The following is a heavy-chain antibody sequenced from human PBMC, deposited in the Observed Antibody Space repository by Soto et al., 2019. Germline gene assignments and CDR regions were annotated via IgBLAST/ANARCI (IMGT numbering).Heavy chain of an antibody. CDR2: INPSGGST. CDR3: AREGTTGRWFDP. J-gene: IGHJ5*02. D-gene: IGHD4-17*01. CDR1: GYTFPSYY. V-gene: IGHV1-46*01. Sequence: ASVPVSCKASGYTFPSYYMHWVRQAPGQGLEWMGIINPSGGSTSYAQKFQGRVTMTRDTSTSTVYMELSSLRSEDTAVYYCAREGTTGRWFDPWGQGTLVTVSS.